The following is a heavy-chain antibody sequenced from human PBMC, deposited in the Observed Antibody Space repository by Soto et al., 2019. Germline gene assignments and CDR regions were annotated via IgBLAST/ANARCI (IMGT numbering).Heavy chain of an antibody. Sequence: GGSLRLSCAASGFTFSSYAMHWLRQAPGKGLEWVAVISYDGSNKYYADSVKGRFTISRDNSKNTLYLQMNSLRAEDTAVYYCARDLWGGPSPGYYGMDVWGQGXTVTVYS. D-gene: IGHD3-10*01. CDR2: ISYDGSNK. CDR1: GFTFSSYA. V-gene: IGHV3-30-3*01. J-gene: IGHJ6*02. CDR3: ARDLWGGPSPGYYGMDV.